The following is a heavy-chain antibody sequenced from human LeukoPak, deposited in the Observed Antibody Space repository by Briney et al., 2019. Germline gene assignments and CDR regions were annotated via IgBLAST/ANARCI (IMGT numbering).Heavy chain of an antibody. CDR1: GFTFSSYS. CDR2: ISSSSSYI. CDR3: ARVKRVLGFDY. Sequence: GGSLRLSCAASGFTFSSYSMNWVRQAPGKRLEWVSSISSSSSYIYYADSVKGRFTISRDNAKNSLYLQMNSLRAEDTAVYYCARVKRVLGFDYWGQGTLVTVSS. V-gene: IGHV3-21*01. J-gene: IGHJ4*02.